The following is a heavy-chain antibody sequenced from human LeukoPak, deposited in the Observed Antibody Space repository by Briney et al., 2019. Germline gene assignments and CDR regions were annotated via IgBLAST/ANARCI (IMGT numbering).Heavy chain of an antibody. J-gene: IGHJ6*02. Sequence: PGGSLRLSCAASGFTYSSYWMSWVRQAPGKGLEWVANIKQEGSEKYYVDSVKGRFTISRDNAKNSLYLQMNSLRAEDTAVYYCARMGHYDILTGWPPRGGYYGMDVWGQGTTVTVSS. D-gene: IGHD3-9*01. CDR1: GFTYSSYW. V-gene: IGHV3-7*01. CDR3: ARMGHYDILTGWPPRGGYYGMDV. CDR2: IKQEGSEK.